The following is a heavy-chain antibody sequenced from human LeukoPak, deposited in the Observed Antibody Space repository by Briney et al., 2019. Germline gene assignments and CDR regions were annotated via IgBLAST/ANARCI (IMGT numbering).Heavy chain of an antibody. D-gene: IGHD3-22*01. CDR2: ISGSGGTI. CDR3: VKDYYYYDSSGYYYVKDH. J-gene: IGHJ4*02. V-gene: IGHV3-23*01. CDR1: GFTFNSYA. Sequence: GGSLRLSCAASGFTFNSYAMNWVRQAPGKGLEWVSGISGSGGTIYYADSVQGRFTIFRDNSKNTLYLQMNSLRADDTAIYYCVKDYYYYDSSGYYYVKDHWGQGTLVTVSS.